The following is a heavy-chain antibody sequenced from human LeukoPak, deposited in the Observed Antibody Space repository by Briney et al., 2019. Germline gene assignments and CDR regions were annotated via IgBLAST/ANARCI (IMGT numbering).Heavy chain of an antibody. CDR2: IYHSGST. Sequence: PSETLSLTCTVPGGSISSSSYYWGWIRQPPGKGLEWIGSIYHSGSTYYNPSLKSRVTISVDTSKNQFSLKLSSVTAADTAVYYCASLSVHFDYWGQGTLVTVSS. V-gene: IGHV4-39*07. CDR1: GGSISSSSYY. J-gene: IGHJ4*02. CDR3: ASLSVHFDY.